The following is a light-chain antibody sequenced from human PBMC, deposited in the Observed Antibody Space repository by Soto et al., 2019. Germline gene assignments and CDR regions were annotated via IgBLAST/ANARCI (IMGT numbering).Light chain of an antibody. CDR3: LQDHTYPLT. CDR1: QDIRTD. V-gene: IGKV1-6*01. CDR2: AAS. Sequence: AIQMTQSPASLYASVGDRVTITCRASQDIRTDLGWYQQKPGKAPKLLIYAASSLQSGVPSRFSGSGSGTDFTLTISSLQPEDFATYYCLQDHTYPLTFGGVTKVEI. J-gene: IGKJ4*01.